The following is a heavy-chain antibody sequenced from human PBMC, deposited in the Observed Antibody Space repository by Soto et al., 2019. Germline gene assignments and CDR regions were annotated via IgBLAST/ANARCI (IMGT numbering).Heavy chain of an antibody. J-gene: IGHJ4*02. Sequence: SETLSLTCAVSGGSISSGGYSWSWIRQPPGKGLEWIGYIYHSGSTYYNPSLKSRVTILLDAPKNQFSLKLSSVIAVDTATYYCAHSLIPNWGSRGAFDYWGQGTLVTVSS. V-gene: IGHV4-30-2*02. D-gene: IGHD7-27*01. CDR1: GGSISSGGYS. CDR3: AHSLIPNWGSRGAFDY. CDR2: IYHSGST.